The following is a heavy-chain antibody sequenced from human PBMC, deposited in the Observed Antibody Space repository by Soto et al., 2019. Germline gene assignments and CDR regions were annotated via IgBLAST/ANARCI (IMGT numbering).Heavy chain of an antibody. Sequence: ASVKVSCKASGYAFTHYGIAWVRHAPGQGLEWMGWINSFSGDTNYPQKLQGRLTMTTDTSTNTVYMELRNLRSDDTAVYYCARDLHSGGKYWYFDIWGRGTLVTVSS. V-gene: IGHV1-18*01. CDR2: INSFSGDT. J-gene: IGHJ2*01. CDR3: ARDLHSGGKYWYFDI. CDR1: GYAFTHYG. D-gene: IGHD2-15*01.